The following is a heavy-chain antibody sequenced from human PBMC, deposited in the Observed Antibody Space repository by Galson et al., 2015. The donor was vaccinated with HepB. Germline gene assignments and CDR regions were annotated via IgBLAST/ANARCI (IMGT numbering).Heavy chain of an antibody. D-gene: IGHD3-3*01. CDR3: ARDGIGRGRITIFGVVIKGGYYGMDV. CDR1: GFTFSSYW. J-gene: IGHJ6*02. V-gene: IGHV3-7*01. CDR2: IKQDGSEK. Sequence: SLRLSCAASGFTFSSYWMSWVRQAPGKGLEWVANIKQDGSEKYYVDSAKGRFTISRDNAKNSLYLQMNSLRAEDTAVYYCARDGIGRGRITIFGVVIKGGYYGMDVWGQGTTVTVSS.